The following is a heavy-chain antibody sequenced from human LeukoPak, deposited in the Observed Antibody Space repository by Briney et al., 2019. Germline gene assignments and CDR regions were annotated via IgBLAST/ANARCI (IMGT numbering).Heavy chain of an antibody. D-gene: IGHD1-26*01. Sequence: PSETLSLTCAVYGGSFSGYYWSWIRQPPGKGLEWIGEINHSGSTNYNPSLKSRVTISVDTSKNQFSLKLSSVTAADTAVYYCARDRRKGATGHDYWGQGTLVTVSS. J-gene: IGHJ4*02. V-gene: IGHV4-34*01. CDR2: INHSGST. CDR3: ARDRRKGATGHDY. CDR1: GGSFSGYY.